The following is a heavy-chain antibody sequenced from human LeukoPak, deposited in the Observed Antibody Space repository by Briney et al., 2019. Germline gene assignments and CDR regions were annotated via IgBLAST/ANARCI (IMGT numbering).Heavy chain of an antibody. J-gene: IGHJ4*02. CDR3: AKEGRSLQTY. V-gene: IGHV3-7*03. Sequence: GGSLRLSCAASGFMFSSNWMSWVRLAPGKGLEWVANIKEDGTETYYVDSVKGRFTTSRDNAKNSLYLQMNSLRAEDTAVYYCAKEGRSLQTYWGQGTLVTVSS. CDR1: GFMFSSNW. D-gene: IGHD5-24*01. CDR2: IKEDGTET.